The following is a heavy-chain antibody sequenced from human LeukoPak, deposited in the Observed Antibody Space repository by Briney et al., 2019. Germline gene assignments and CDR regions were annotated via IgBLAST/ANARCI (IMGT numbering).Heavy chain of an antibody. V-gene: IGHV4-59*01. CDR3: ARMYASSGYWTTYFDY. Sequence: SETLSLTCTVSGVSIISYYWSWIRQPPGKGLEWIAFIHSSGSTGYNPSLKSRFTISVDTSKNHFSLKVTSMSAADTALYYCARMYASSGYWTTYFDYWGQGTLVTVSS. D-gene: IGHD3-22*01. CDR2: IHSSGST. J-gene: IGHJ4*02. CDR1: GVSIISYY.